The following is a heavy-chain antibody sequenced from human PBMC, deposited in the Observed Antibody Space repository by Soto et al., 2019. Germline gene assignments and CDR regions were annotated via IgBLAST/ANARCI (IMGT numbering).Heavy chain of an antibody. V-gene: IGHV3-23*01. CDR1: GFIFSDYS. CDR3: ARSSGDTWEQYYFDY. CDR2: ISGRGGST. Sequence: EVQLLESGGSLVLPGGSLRLSCAASGFIFSDYSMSWVRQAPGKGLEWVSGISGRGGSTYYADSVKGRFTISRDSSRNTLFLQMNSLRAEDTALYFCARSSGDTWEQYYFDYWGQGTLVPVSS. D-gene: IGHD1-1*01. J-gene: IGHJ4*02.